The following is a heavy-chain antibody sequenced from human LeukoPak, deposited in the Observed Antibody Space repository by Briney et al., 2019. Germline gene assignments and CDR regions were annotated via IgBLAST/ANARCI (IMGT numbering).Heavy chain of an antibody. V-gene: IGHV3-23*01. CDR3: AGGRATNLFDY. D-gene: IGHD1-26*01. Sequence: GGSLRLSCAASGFTFSTYAMNWVRQAPAKGLEWVSTIGGGGPTTDYADSVKDRFTISRDNSKNTLYLQMNSLRAEDTAVYYCAGGRATNLFDYWGQGTLVTVS. CDR2: IGGGGPTT. J-gene: IGHJ4*02. CDR1: GFTFSTYA.